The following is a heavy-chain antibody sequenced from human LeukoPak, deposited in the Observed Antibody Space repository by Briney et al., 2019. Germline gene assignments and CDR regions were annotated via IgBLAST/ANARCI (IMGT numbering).Heavy chain of an antibody. Sequence: SETLSLTCTVSGGSISSDYWSWIRQPAGKGLEWIGRIYTSGSTDYNPSLTSRVTMSADTSKNKFSLKVTSVTAADTAIYYCARGYYDSSGYYTEFANWGQGTLVTVSS. CDR1: GGSISSDY. CDR3: ARGYYDSSGYYTEFAN. D-gene: IGHD3-22*01. J-gene: IGHJ4*02. V-gene: IGHV4-4*07. CDR2: IYTSGST.